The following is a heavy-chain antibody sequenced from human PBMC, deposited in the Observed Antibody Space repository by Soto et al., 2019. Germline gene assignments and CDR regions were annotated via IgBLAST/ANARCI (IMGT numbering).Heavy chain of an antibody. CDR1: GFTFSSYG. CDR2: ISYDGRNK. CDR3: VKDGSSGWPYFYDMDV. D-gene: IGHD6-19*01. V-gene: IGHV3-30*18. Sequence: PGGSLILSCAASGFTFSSYGMHWVRQAPGKGLEWVAVISYDGRNKYYADAVKGRFTISRDNSKNTLYLQMSSLRAEDTAVYYCVKDGSSGWPYFYDMDVWGQGTTVTVS. J-gene: IGHJ6*02.